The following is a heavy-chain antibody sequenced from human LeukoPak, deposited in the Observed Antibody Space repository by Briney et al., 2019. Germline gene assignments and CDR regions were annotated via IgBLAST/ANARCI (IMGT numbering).Heavy chain of an antibody. J-gene: IGHJ2*01. CDR1: GFTFSTYW. CDR3: AACTQFCTDSLYFAL. V-gene: IGHV3-7*01. Sequence: GGSLRLSCVASGFTFSTYWMSWVRQAPGKGLEWVANIKQDGSEKYYVDSVKGRFTISRDNAKNSLYLQMNSLRVEDTAVYYCAACTQFCTDSLYFALWGRGTPVAVSS. CDR2: IKQDGSEK. D-gene: IGHD2-8*01.